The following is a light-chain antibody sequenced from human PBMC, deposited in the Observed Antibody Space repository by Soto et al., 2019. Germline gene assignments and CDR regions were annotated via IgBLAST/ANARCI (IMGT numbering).Light chain of an antibody. V-gene: IGKV1-6*01. Sequence: IHMTHSPSSLSASVLYRVTITFLAIQGIRNDLGFYQQKPGKAPNLLIYAASSLQSGVPSRFSGSGSGTDFTLTISSLQPEDFATYYCLQDYNYPRTFGQGTTVDIK. J-gene: IGKJ1*01. CDR2: AAS. CDR1: QGIRND. CDR3: LQDYNYPRT.